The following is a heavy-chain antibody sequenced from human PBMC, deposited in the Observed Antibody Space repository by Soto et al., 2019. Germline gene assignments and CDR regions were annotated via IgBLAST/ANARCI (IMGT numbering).Heavy chain of an antibody. Sequence: EVQLLESGGGLVQPGGSLRLSCAASGFMFSSYVMSWVRHAPGKGLEWVSGVSGSGSRTYYAASVKGRFSNSRDNSRNTLYLQLNSLRAEDTAVYYCAVLTKVTDADYWGQGTLVTVPS. CDR3: AVLTKVTDADY. V-gene: IGHV3-23*01. J-gene: IGHJ4*02. CDR1: GFMFSSYV. D-gene: IGHD4-17*01. CDR2: VSGSGSRT.